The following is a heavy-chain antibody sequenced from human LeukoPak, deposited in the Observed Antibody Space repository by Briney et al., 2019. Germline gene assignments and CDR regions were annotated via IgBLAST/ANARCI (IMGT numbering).Heavy chain of an antibody. CDR3: ARHPHVSITMIVPDY. D-gene: IGHD3-22*01. Sequence: GESLMISCKGSGYSFTSYWIGWVRQMPGKGLEWMGIIYPGDSDTRYSPSFQGQVTISADKSISTAYLQWSSLKASDTVMYYCARHPHVSITMIVPDYWGQGTLVTVSS. CDR1: GYSFTSYW. V-gene: IGHV5-51*01. J-gene: IGHJ4*02. CDR2: IYPGDSDT.